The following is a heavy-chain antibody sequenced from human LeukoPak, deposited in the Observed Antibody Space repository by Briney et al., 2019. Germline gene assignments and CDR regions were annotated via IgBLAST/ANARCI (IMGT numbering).Heavy chain of an antibody. CDR1: GGSISSSSSY. CDR2: IYYSGST. V-gene: IGHV4-39*01. Sequence: PSETLSLTCTVSGGSISSSSSYWGWIRQPPGKGLEWIGNIYYSGSTYYNPFLKSRVTISVDTSKNQFSLRLSSVTAADTAVYFCARLTVVSLGDAFDIWGHGTMVTVSS. D-gene: IGHD3-22*01. J-gene: IGHJ3*02. CDR3: ARLTVVSLGDAFDI.